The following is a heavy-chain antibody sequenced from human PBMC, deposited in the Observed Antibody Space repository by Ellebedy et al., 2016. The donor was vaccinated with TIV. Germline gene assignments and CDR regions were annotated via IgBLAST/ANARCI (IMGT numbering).Heavy chain of an antibody. CDR3: AGRAYNWNDGSLFDY. Sequence: GGSLRLSCAASGFTFSTYNMYWVRQAPGKGLEWVSSLSGDSTYIFHADSVKGRFTISRDNAKNSLHLQMNNLRAEDTAVYYCAGRAYNWNDGSLFDYWGQGTLVTVSS. V-gene: IGHV3-21*04. D-gene: IGHD1-1*01. J-gene: IGHJ4*02. CDR2: LSGDSTYI. CDR1: GFTFSTYN.